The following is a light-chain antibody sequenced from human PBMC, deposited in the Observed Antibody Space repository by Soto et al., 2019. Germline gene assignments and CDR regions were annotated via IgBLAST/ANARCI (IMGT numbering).Light chain of an antibody. Sequence: EIVLTQSPGTLSLSPGERATLSCRASQTVNNNYLAWYQQRPGQAPRLLINGASTRATGIPDRFSGSGSGTDFALIISRLEPEDFAVYYCQQYGSSLPITFGPGTKVDFK. CDR2: GAS. V-gene: IGKV3-20*01. CDR1: QTVNNNY. J-gene: IGKJ3*01. CDR3: QQYGSSLPIT.